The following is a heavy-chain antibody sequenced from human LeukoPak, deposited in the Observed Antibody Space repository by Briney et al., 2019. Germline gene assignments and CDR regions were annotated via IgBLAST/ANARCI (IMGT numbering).Heavy chain of an antibody. CDR3: ARDRSKVFDY. CDR1: GGSISSSSYY. J-gene: IGHJ4*02. V-gene: IGHV4-39*07. CDR2: IYYSGST. Sequence: PSETLSLTCTVSGGSISSSSYYWGWIRQPPGKGLEWIGSIYYSGSTYYNPSLKSRVTISVDTSKNQFSLKLSSVTAADTAVYYCARDRSKVFDYWGQGTLVTVSS.